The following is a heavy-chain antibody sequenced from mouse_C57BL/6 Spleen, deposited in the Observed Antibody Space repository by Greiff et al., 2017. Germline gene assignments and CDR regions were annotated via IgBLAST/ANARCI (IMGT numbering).Heavy chain of an antibody. D-gene: IGHD1-1*01. CDR2: IHPNSGST. CDR3: ARSDYGSSDWYFDV. J-gene: IGHJ1*03. V-gene: IGHV1-64*01. Sequence: QVQLQQPGAELVKPGASVKLSCKASGYTFTSYWMHWVKQRPGQGLEWIGMIHPNSGSTNYNEKFKSKATLTVDKSYSTAYMQLSSLTSEDAAVYYCARSDYGSSDWYFDVWGTGTTVTVSS. CDR1: GYTFTSYW.